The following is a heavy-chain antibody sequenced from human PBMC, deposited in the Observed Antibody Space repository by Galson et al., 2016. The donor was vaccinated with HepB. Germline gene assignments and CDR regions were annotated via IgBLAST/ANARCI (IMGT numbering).Heavy chain of an antibody. CDR3: AKRGGDY. Sequence: SLRLSCAASGFTFSSDGLNWVRQAPGKGLEWVSGISGRGDSTFYADSVKGRFTISRGKSKNTLYLQMNSLKAEDKGIYYRAKRGGDYWGPGTLVTVPP. D-gene: IGHD3-16*01. J-gene: IGHJ4*02. CDR2: ISGRGDST. CDR1: GFTFSSDG. V-gene: IGHV3-23*01.